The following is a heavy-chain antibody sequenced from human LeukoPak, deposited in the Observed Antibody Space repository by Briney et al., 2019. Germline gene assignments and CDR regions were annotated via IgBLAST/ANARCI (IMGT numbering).Heavy chain of an antibody. CDR1: GFTFSTYG. D-gene: IGHD6-19*01. Sequence: GRSLRLSCAASGFTFSTYGMHWVRQAPGKGLEWVAVIWYDGSNKYHADSVKGRFTISRDNSKNTLYLQMYSLRAEDTAVYYCARGTRGIVLAGEFFDYWGQGTLVTVSS. J-gene: IGHJ4*02. CDR2: IWYDGSNK. CDR3: ARGTRGIVLAGEFFDY. V-gene: IGHV3-33*01.